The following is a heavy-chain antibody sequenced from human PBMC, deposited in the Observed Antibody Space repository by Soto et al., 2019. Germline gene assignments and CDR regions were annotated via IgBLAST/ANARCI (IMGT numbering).Heavy chain of an antibody. CDR2: IIPILGIA. CDR3: ARLANYCSSTSCYGLDY. Sequence: QVQLVQSGAEVQKPGSSVKVSCKASGGTFSSYTISWVRQAPGQGLEWMGRIIPILGIANYAQKFQGRVTITADKSTSTAYMELSSLRSEDTAVYYCARLANYCSSTSCYGLDYWGQGTLVTVSS. V-gene: IGHV1-69*02. D-gene: IGHD2-2*01. CDR1: GGTFSSYT. J-gene: IGHJ4*02.